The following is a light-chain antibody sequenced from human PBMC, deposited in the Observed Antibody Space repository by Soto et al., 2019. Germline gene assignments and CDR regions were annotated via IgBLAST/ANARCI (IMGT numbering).Light chain of an antibody. Sequence: QSALTQPASVSGSPGQSITISCTGTSSDVGVYNYISWYQQQPGKAPKLMIYDVSNRPSGVSNRFSGSKSGNTASLTISGLQAEDEADYYCSSYTSSTTLVVFGGGTKLTVL. CDR3: SSYTSSTTLVV. V-gene: IGLV2-14*01. CDR2: DVS. J-gene: IGLJ2*01. CDR1: SSDVGVYNY.